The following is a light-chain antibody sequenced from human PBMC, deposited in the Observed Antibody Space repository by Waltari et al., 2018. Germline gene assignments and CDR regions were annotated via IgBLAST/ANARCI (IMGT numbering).Light chain of an antibody. CDR3: QQYGSSPGT. Sequence: EIVLTQSPGTLSLSPGERATLSCRASQSVSSSYLAWYQQKPGQAPRVLIHGASNRATGIPDRFSGSGSGTDFTLTISSLVPEDFAVYYCQQYGSSPGTFGQGTKVEIK. CDR2: GAS. CDR1: QSVSSSY. J-gene: IGKJ1*01. V-gene: IGKV3-20*01.